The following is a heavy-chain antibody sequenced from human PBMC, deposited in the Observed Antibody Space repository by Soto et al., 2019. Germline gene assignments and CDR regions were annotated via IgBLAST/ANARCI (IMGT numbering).Heavy chain of an antibody. CDR3: ARDRGGLDY. CDR1: GFLFGTYA. J-gene: IGHJ4*02. Sequence: VGSLRLSCAASGFLFGTYAMNWVCQAPGKGLEWVSYISSSGSTIYYADSVKGRFTISRDNAKNSLYLQMNSLRAEDTAVYYCARDRGGLDYWGQGTLVTVSS. CDR2: ISSSGSTI. D-gene: IGHD3-16*01. V-gene: IGHV3-48*03.